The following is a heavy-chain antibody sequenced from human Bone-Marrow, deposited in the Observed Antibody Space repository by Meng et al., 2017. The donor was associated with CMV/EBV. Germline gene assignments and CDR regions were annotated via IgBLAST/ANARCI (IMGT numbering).Heavy chain of an antibody. V-gene: IGHV4-34*01. Sequence: GSLRLSCAVYGGSFSGYYWSWIRQPPGKGLEWIGEINHSGSTNYNPSLKSRVTISVETSKNQFSLKLSSVTAAYTAVYYCARGQGRGVDAFDIWGQGTMVTVSS. D-gene: IGHD3-10*01. J-gene: IGHJ3*02. CDR1: GGSFSGYY. CDR3: ARGQGRGVDAFDI. CDR2: INHSGST.